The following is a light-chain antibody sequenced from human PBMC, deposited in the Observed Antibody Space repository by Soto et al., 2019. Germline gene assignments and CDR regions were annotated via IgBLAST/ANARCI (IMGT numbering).Light chain of an antibody. CDR2: AAS. CDR3: QQLNSYPIT. V-gene: IGKV1-9*01. J-gene: IGKJ5*01. CDR1: QGLSSD. Sequence: DIQLTQSPSFLSASVGDRVTITCRASQGLSSDLAWYQQKPGKAPKLLIYAASTLQRGVPSRFSGSGSGTEFTLTISSLQTEDFATYYCQQLNSYPITFGQGTRLEIK.